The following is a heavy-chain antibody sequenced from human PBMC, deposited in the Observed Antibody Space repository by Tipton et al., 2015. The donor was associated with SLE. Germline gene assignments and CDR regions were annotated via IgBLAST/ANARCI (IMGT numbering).Heavy chain of an antibody. CDR3: ARGGPGRFGEGPFREYYYYMDS. D-gene: IGHD3-10*01. CDR2: INHSGST. CDR1: GGSVSSGSYY. J-gene: IGHJ6*03. V-gene: IGHV4-39*07. Sequence: TLSLTCTVSGGSVSSGSYYWSWIRQPPGKGLEWIGEINHSGSTNYNPSLKSRVTISVDTSKNQFSLKLSSVTAADTAVYYCARGGPGRFGEGPFREYYYYMDSWGKGPTVTDSS.